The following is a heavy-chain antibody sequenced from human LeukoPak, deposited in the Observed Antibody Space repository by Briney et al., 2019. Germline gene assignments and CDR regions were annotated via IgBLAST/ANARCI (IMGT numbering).Heavy chain of an antibody. V-gene: IGHV3-21*01. CDR3: TDYDFSD. CDR2: ISGSSSSL. D-gene: IGHD3-3*01. CDR1: GSFFSNSA. J-gene: IGHJ4*02. Sequence: GGSLRLSCAASGSFFSNSAMNWVRQAPGKGLEWVSSISGSSSSLYYTDSVKGRFTISRDNAKNSLYLQMNSLRVEDTAVYYCTDYDFSDWGQGTLVTVSS.